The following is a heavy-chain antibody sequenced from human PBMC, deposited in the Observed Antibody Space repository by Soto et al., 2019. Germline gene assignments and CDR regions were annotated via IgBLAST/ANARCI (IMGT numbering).Heavy chain of an antibody. Sequence: QVHLQESGPGLVKPSETLSLTCAVSGASISSNYWSWIRQPPGKGLEWIGYISYNGNTNYNPSLKSRVTIXVXTXQNQFSLKLSSVTAADTAIYYCARVLGYGGKGLVDYWGQGTLVTVSS. CDR3: ARVLGYGGKGLVDY. J-gene: IGHJ4*02. CDR2: ISYNGNT. D-gene: IGHD4-17*01. V-gene: IGHV4-59*01. CDR1: GASISSNY.